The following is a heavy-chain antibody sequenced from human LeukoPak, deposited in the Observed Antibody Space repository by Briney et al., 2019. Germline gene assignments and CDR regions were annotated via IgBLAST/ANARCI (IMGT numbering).Heavy chain of an antibody. CDR1: GGSISGFF. Sequence: SETLSLSCSVSGGSISGFFWTWIWQSPGKGLEYIGYIYYSGTTDYNPTLKSRVSMSVDTSKNQFFLNLTSVTAADTAIYYCARVGYGSGSWGWFEPWGQGTLVTVSS. V-gene: IGHV4-59*01. J-gene: IGHJ5*02. CDR2: IYYSGTT. CDR3: ARVGYGSGSWGWFEP. D-gene: IGHD3-10*01.